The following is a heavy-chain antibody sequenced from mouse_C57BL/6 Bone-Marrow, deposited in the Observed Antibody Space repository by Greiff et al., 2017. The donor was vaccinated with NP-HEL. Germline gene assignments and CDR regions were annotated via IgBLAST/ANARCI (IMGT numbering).Heavy chain of an antibody. CDR3: AAKGGGSSYDAMDY. Sequence: VQRVESGPGLVAPSQSLSITCTVSGFSLTSYGVSWVRQPPGKGLEWLGVIWGDGSTNYHSALISRLSISKDNSKSQVFLKLNSLQTDDTATYYCAAKGGGSSYDAMDYWGQGTSVTVSS. D-gene: IGHD1-1*01. J-gene: IGHJ4*01. V-gene: IGHV2-3*01. CDR1: GFSLTSYG. CDR2: IWGDGST.